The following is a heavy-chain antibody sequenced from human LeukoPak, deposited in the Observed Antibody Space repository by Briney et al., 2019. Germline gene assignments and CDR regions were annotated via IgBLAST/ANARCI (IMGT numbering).Heavy chain of an antibody. CDR1: GGSISSYY. CDR3: ARGSARWFDP. V-gene: IGHV4-59*01. CDR2: ISYGGST. J-gene: IGHJ5*02. Sequence: PSETLSLTCTVSGGSISSYYWTWIRQPPGRGLEWVGYISYGGSTNYNPSLKSRVTISVDTSTNQFSLKLSSVTAADTAVYYCARGSARWFDPWGQGTLVTVSS.